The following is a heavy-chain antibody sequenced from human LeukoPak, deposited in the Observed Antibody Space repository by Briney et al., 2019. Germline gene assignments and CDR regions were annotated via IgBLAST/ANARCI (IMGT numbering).Heavy chain of an antibody. J-gene: IGHJ5*02. Sequence: GASVKVSCKASGYTFTSYGISRVRQAPGQGLEWMGWISAYNGNTNYAQKLQGRVTMTTDTSTSTAYMELRSLRSDDTAVYYCARDFRTYRVRGVITPLFGPWGQGTLVTVSS. CDR1: GYTFTSYG. V-gene: IGHV1-18*01. CDR2: ISAYNGNT. D-gene: IGHD3-10*01. CDR3: ARDFRTYRVRGVITPLFGP.